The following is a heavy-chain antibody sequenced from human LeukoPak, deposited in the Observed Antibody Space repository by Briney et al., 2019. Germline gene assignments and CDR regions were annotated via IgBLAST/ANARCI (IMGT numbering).Heavy chain of an antibody. D-gene: IGHD4-23*01. V-gene: IGHV1-18*01. CDR1: GYTFTSYG. CDR2: ISAYNGNT. CDR3: AREGLEVTYYYYLMDV. J-gene: IGHJ6*03. Sequence: ASVKVSCKASGYTFTSYGISCVRQAPGQGLEWMGWISAYNGNTNYAQKLQGRVTMTTDTSTSTAYMELRSLRSDDTAVYYCAREGLEVTYYYYLMDVWGKGTTVTVSS.